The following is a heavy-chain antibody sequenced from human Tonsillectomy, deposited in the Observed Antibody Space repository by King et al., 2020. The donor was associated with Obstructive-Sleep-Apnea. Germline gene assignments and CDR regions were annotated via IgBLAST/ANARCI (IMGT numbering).Heavy chain of an antibody. V-gene: IGHV3-23*04. CDR3: AKGEGDIVLMVYAMNFDY. J-gene: IGHJ4*02. D-gene: IGHD2-8*01. CDR1: GFTFSSYA. CDR2: ISGSGGST. Sequence: VQLVESGGGLVQPGGSLRLSCAASGFTFSSYAMSWVRQAPGKGLEWVSAISGSGGSTYYADSVKGRFTISRDNSKNTLYLQMNSLRAEDTAVYYCAKGEGDIVLMVYAMNFDYWGQGTLVTVSS.